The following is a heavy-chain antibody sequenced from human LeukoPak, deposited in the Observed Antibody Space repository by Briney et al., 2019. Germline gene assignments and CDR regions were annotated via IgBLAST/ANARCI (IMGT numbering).Heavy chain of an antibody. CDR2: IKSKTDGGTT. D-gene: IGHD2-2*01. V-gene: IGHV3-15*01. CDR1: GSTFSNAW. Sequence: GGSLRLSCAASGSTFSNAWMSWVRQAPGKGLEWVGRIKSKTDGGTTDYAAPVKGRFTISRDDSKNTLYLQMNSLKTEDTAVYYCTTPIVVPAAREDYYYYYYMDVWGKGTTVTVSS. J-gene: IGHJ6*03. CDR3: TTPIVVPAAREDYYYYYYMDV.